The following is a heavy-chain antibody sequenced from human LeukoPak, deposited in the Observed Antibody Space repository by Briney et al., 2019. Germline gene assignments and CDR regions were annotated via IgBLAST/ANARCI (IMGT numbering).Heavy chain of an antibody. J-gene: IGHJ4*02. D-gene: IGHD4-11*01. CDR3: ARDNYAKFDY. CDR1: GFTFDNYG. CDR2: IHWNGGRT. Sequence: PGGSLRLSCAASGFTFDNYGINWVRQAPGKGLEWVSRIHWNGGRTGYADSVKGRFTISRDNAKNSLYLQMNSLRAEDTAVYYCARDNYAKFDYWGQGTLVTVSS. V-gene: IGHV3-20*04.